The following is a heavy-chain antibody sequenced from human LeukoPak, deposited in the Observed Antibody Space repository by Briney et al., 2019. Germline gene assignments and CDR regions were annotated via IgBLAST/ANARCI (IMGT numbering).Heavy chain of an antibody. CDR2: ISWDSDSI. CDR1: GFIFDDYA. Sequence: GGSLRLSCAASGFIFDDYAMHWVRQAPGKGLKWVSGISWDSDSIDYADSVKGRFTISRDNAKNSLYLQMNSLRAEDMALYYCAKGGGGRLIYYYYMDVWGKGTTVTVSS. J-gene: IGHJ6*03. V-gene: IGHV3-9*03. CDR3: AKGGGGRLIYYYYMDV. D-gene: IGHD3-16*01.